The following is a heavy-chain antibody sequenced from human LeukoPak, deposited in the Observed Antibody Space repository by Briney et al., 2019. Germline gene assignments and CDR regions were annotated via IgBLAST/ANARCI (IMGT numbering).Heavy chain of an antibody. D-gene: IGHD2-2*01. CDR3: AKDGIECSSSRCYANFDY. CDR2: ISGSGGDT. CDR1: GFTFSSYA. Sequence: GGSLRLSCAASGFTFSSYAMSWVRQAPGKGLEWVSAISGSGGDTYYADSVKGRFTISRDTSKNTLYLQMNSLRAENTAVYYCAKDGIECSSSRCYANFDYGGRGTLFTVSS. V-gene: IGHV3-23*01. J-gene: IGHJ4*02.